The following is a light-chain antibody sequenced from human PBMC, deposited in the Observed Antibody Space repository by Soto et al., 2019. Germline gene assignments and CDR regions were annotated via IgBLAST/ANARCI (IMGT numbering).Light chain of an antibody. CDR1: SSDVGGYNY. V-gene: IGLV2-14*01. J-gene: IGLJ1*01. Sequence: QSALTQPASVSGSPGQSITISCTGTSSDVGGYNYVSWYQQHPGKAPKLMIYEFSNRPSGVSNRFSGSKSGNTASLTISGLQDEDEADYYCSSYTSSSTLVFGTGTKLTVL. CDR2: EFS. CDR3: SSYTSSSTLV.